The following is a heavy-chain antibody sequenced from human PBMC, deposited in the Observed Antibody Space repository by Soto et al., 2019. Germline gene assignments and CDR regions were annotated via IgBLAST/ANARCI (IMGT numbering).Heavy chain of an antibody. Sequence: QVQLVQSGAEVKKPGSSVKVSCKASGGTFSSYTISWVRQAPGQGLEWMGRIIPILGIANYAQKFQGRVTITADKSTSTADLELSSLRSEDTAVYYCASCIAARPGCYMDVWGKGTTVTVSS. J-gene: IGHJ6*03. CDR2: IIPILGIA. V-gene: IGHV1-69*02. D-gene: IGHD6-6*01. CDR1: GGTFSSYT. CDR3: ASCIAARPGCYMDV.